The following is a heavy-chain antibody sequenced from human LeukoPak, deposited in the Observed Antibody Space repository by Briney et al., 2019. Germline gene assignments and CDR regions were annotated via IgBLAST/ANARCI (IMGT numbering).Heavy chain of an antibody. V-gene: IGHV4-39*02. D-gene: IGHD1-26*01. CDR3: ARPLSPRSALDAFDI. J-gene: IGHJ3*02. CDR1: GGSISTSNYY. CDR2: IYYSGST. Sequence: KPSETLSLTCTVSGGSISTSNYYWGWLRQRPGRGLEWIGSIYYSGSTYHNPSLERRVTISVNTSKNHFSLKLSSVTAADTAVYYCARPLSPRSALDAFDIWGQGTMVTVTS.